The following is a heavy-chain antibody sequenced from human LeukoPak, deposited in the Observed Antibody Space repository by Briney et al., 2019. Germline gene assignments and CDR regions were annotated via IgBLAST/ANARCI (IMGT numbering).Heavy chain of an antibody. Sequence: GGTLRLSCAASGVTFSSYAMSWVRQAPGKGLEWVSAISGSGGSTYYAAAVKGRFTISRDNSNNTLYLQMNSLRAEDTAVYYGAKDGPDIVVVVAATYVSYYFDYWGQGTLVTVSS. CDR2: ISGSGGST. V-gene: IGHV3-23*01. CDR3: AKDGPDIVVVVAATYVSYYFDY. J-gene: IGHJ4*02. CDR1: GVTFSSYA. D-gene: IGHD2-15*01.